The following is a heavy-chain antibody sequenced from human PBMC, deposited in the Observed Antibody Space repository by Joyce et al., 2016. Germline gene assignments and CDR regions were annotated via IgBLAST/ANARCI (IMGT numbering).Heavy chain of an antibody. J-gene: IGHJ4*02. Sequence: QVQLVQSGAEVKKTGSSVKVSCKASGGTFNTYGINWVRQAPGQGLEWMGAVSQMSGTRNYAQKFQGRVTIIADISTTTASMELSSLTSEDTAMYFCARPNSSNWDHLDFWGQGTLVTVSS. V-gene: IGHV1-69*06. CDR2: VSQMSGTR. CDR3: ARPNSSNWDHLDF. CDR1: GGTFNTYG. D-gene: IGHD6-13*01.